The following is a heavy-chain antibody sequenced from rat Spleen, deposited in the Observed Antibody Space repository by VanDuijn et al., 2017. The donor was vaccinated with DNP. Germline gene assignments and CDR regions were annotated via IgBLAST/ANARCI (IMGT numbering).Heavy chain of an antibody. D-gene: IGHD1-12*03. CDR1: GFSLTDYN. Sequence: QVQLKESGPGMVQPSQTLSLTCTVSGFSLTDYNVHWVRQPPGKGLEWMGVIWNTGGTRYNSVLNSRLTISKDTSKSQVFLKINSLQPEDTATYYCARGGYDDDAMDAWGQGTSVTVSS. CDR2: IWNTGGT. CDR3: ARGGYDDDAMDA. J-gene: IGHJ4*01. V-gene: IGHV2-41*01.